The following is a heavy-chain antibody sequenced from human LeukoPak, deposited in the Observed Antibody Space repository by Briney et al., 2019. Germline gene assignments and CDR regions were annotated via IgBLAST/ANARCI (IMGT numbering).Heavy chain of an antibody. Sequence: GGSLRLSCAASGFIFGDYGMNWVRQAPGKGLEWVSGISGRGGRTYYADSVQGRFTISRDNSNNTVDLRMNSLRAEDTAIYYCAKGRIAVAPYYGMDVWGRGTTVSVSS. D-gene: IGHD6-19*01. CDR2: ISGRGGRT. V-gene: IGHV3-23*01. J-gene: IGHJ6*02. CDR1: GFIFGDYG. CDR3: AKGRIAVAPYYGMDV.